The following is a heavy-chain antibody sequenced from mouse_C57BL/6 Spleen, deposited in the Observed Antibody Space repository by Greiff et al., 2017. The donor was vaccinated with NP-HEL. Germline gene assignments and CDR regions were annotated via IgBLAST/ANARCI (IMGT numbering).Heavy chain of an antibody. Sequence: VNVVESGAELVRPGASVKLSCKASGYTFTDYYINWVKQRPGQGLEWIARIYPGSGNTYYNEKFKGKATLTAEKSSSTAYMQLSSLTSEDSAVYFCARNYYYGSSSSFDYWGQGTTLTVSS. CDR2: IYPGSGNT. CDR1: GYTFTDYY. V-gene: IGHV1-76*01. CDR3: ARNYYYGSSSSFDY. D-gene: IGHD1-1*01. J-gene: IGHJ2*01.